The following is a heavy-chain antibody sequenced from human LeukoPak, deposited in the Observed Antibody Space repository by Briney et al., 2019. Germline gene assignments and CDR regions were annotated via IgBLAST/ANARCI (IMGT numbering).Heavy chain of an antibody. CDR1: GGSSCGYY. J-gene: IGHJ6*04. CDR2: INHSGGT. CDR3: ARGRITMVRGFYGMDV. V-gene: IGHV4-34*01. D-gene: IGHD3-10*01. Sequence: SETLSLTSAVYGGSSCGYYWSWIRQRPGKGLEWIGEINHSGGTNYNTSLPRRATTSVDTSRNQFSLKRSSVTAAGTAVYYCARGRITMVRGFYGMDVWGKGTTVTVSS.